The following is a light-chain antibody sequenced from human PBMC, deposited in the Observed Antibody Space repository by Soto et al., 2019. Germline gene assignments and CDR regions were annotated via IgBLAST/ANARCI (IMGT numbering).Light chain of an antibody. CDR2: DAS. Sequence: EVVWTKSPVTLSLTPGERATLSCRASQSVSSFLAWYQQRPGQAPRLLIYDASNRATGIPARFSGSGSGTDFTLTISSLEPEDFAIYYCQQRSNWPMTFGGGTKVEIK. V-gene: IGKV3-11*01. J-gene: IGKJ4*01. CDR1: QSVSSF. CDR3: QQRSNWPMT.